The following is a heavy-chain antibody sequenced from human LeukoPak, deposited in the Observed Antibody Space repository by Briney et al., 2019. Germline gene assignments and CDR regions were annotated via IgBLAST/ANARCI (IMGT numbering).Heavy chain of an antibody. Sequence: GGSLRLSCAASGFTFRSYDMHWVRQATGKGLGWVSGIGTAGEIYYPGSVKGRFTISRENAKNSLYLQMNSLRAGDTAVYYCARAAYSSTWYSRYFDLWGRGTLVTVSS. V-gene: IGHV3-13*01. J-gene: IGHJ2*01. CDR2: IGTAGEI. CDR3: ARAAYSSTWYSRYFDL. CDR1: GFTFRSYD. D-gene: IGHD6-13*01.